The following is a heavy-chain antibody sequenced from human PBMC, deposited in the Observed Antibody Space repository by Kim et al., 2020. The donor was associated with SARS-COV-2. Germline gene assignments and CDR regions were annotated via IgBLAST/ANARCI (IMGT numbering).Heavy chain of an antibody. CDR1: GFTSDVFD. CDR2: VGSISGYI. Sequence: GGSLRLSCSASGFTSDVFDIYWVRQAPGKSLEWISSVGSISGYIDYSDSVKGRFTISTDNAKNSVFLQMNSLRPEDTAVYYWARREVVSDHWGQGTLVTVSS. J-gene: IGHJ4*02. V-gene: IGHV3-21*01. CDR3: ARREVVSDH. D-gene: IGHD1-26*01.